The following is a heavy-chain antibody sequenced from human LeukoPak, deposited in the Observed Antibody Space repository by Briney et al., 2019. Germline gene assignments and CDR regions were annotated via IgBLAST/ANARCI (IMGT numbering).Heavy chain of an antibody. Sequence: GASVKVSCKASGYTFTGYYMHWVRQAPGQGLEWMGWINPNSGNTYYAQRFQGRVTMTRDTSISTAYMEVSSLRSEDTAVYYCARGNIAVPGTPYYFEYWGQGTLVTVSS. V-gene: IGHV1-2*02. J-gene: IGHJ4*02. CDR3: ARGNIAVPGTPYYFEY. D-gene: IGHD6-19*01. CDR1: GYTFTGYY. CDR2: INPNSGNT.